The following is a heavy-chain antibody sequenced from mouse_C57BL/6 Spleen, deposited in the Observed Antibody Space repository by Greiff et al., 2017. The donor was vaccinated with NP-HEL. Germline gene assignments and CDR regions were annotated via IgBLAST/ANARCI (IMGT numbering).Heavy chain of an antibody. CDR2: INPNNGGT. CDR3: ARIPRYDLRFAY. V-gene: IGHV1-22*01. CDR1: GYTFTDYN. J-gene: IGHJ3*01. D-gene: IGHD2-4*01. Sequence: EVKLQESGPELVKPGASVKMSCKASGYTFTDYNMHWVKQSHGKSLEWIGYINPNNGGTSYNQKFKGKATLTVNKSSSTAYMELRSLTSEDSAVYYCARIPRYDLRFAYWGQGTLVTVSA.